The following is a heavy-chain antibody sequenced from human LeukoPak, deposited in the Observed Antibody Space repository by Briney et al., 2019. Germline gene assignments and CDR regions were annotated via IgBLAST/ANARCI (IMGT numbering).Heavy chain of an antibody. J-gene: IGHJ3*02. CDR1: GGSISSGSYY. D-gene: IGHD1-26*01. CDR2: IYTSGST. V-gene: IGHV4-61*02. Sequence: PSQTLSLTCTVSGGSISSGSYYWSWIRQPAGKGLEWIGRIYTSGSTNYNPSLKSRVTISVDTSKNQFSLELSSVTAADTAVYYCARDPGGPIWGQGTMVTVSS. CDR3: ARDPGGPI.